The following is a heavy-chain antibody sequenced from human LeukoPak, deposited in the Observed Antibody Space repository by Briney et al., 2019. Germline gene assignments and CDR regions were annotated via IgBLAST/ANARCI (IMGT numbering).Heavy chain of an antibody. D-gene: IGHD4-17*01. J-gene: IGHJ4*02. CDR2: IIPIFGTA. Sequence: SVKVSCKASGGTFSSYAISWLRQAPGQGLEWMGGIIPIFGTANYAQKFQGRVTITTDESTSTAYMELSSLRSEDTAVYYCASSSGGTTVTPYFDYWGQGTLVTVSS. CDR3: ASSSGGTTVTPYFDY. CDR1: GGTFSSYA. V-gene: IGHV1-69*05.